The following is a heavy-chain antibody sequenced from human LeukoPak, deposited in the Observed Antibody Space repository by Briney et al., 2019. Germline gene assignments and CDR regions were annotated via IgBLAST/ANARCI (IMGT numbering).Heavy chain of an antibody. CDR1: GGSISSSSYY. D-gene: IGHD3-22*01. J-gene: IGHJ4*02. Sequence: SETLSLTCTVSGGSISSSSYYWGWIRQPPGKGLEWIGTISYSGSTYYNPSLKSRVTISVDTSTNQFSLKLSSVTAADTAVYYCARRYYYDSSGYYYHYGYWGQGTLVTVSS. CDR3: ARRYYYDSSGYYYHYGY. V-gene: IGHV4-39*01. CDR2: ISYSGST.